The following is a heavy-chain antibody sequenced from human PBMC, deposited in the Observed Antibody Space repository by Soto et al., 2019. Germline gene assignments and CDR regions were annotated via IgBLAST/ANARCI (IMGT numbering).Heavy chain of an antibody. J-gene: IGHJ6*02. D-gene: IGHD6-13*01. CDR3: ASSIAAAGTGYYYGMDV. CDR2: IKQDGSEK. V-gene: IGHV3-7*05. CDR1: GFTFSSYW. Sequence: EVQLVESGGGLVQPGGSLRLSCAASGFTFSSYWMSWVRQAPGKGLEWVANIKQDGSEKYYVDSVKGRFTISRDNAKNSLYLQMNSVRAEDTAVYYCASSIAAAGTGYYYGMDVWGQGTTVTVSS.